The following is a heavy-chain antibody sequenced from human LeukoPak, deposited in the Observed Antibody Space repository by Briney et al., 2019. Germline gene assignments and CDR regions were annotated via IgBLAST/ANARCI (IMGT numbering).Heavy chain of an antibody. V-gene: IGHV4-34*01. CDR2: INHSGST. J-gene: IGHJ6*04. D-gene: IGHD3-10*01. CDR1: GGSFSGYY. Sequence: SETLSLTCAAYGGSFSGYYWSWIRQPPGKGLECIGEINHSGSTNYNPSLKSRVTISVDTSKNQFSLKLSSVTAADTAVYYCARASYYYGSGSRRPYYGMDVWGKGTTVTVSS. CDR3: ARASYYYGSGSRRPYYGMDV.